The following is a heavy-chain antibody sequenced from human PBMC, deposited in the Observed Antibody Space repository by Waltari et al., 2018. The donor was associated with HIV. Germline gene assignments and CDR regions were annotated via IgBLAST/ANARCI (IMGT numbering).Heavy chain of an antibody. J-gene: IGHJ3*02. CDR1: GFSLSHDRMG. Sequence: QVTLKESGPVLVKPPEPLTLTCTVSGFSLSHDRMGVSSIRQPPGKALEWLAHIFANDAKSYSTSLKTKRTISKDTSKSQVVLTMTNMDPVDTATYYCARILRSGYDIFDAFDIWGQGTMVTVSS. D-gene: IGHD5-12*01. CDR2: IFANDAK. V-gene: IGHV2-26*01. CDR3: ARILRSGYDIFDAFDI.